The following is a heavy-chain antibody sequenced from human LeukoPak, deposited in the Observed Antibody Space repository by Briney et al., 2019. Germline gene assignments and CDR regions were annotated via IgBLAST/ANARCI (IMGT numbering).Heavy chain of an antibody. CDR3: ARDPYDSSGYYWSGDY. CDR1: GYTFTSYG. CDR2: ISAYNGNT. Sequence: ASVKVSCKASGYTFTSYGISWVRQAPGQGLEWMGWISAYNGNTNYAQKLQGRVTMTTDTSTSTAYMELRSLRSDDMAVYYCARDPYDSSGYYWSGDYWGQGTLVTVSS. D-gene: IGHD3-22*01. J-gene: IGHJ4*02. V-gene: IGHV1-18*03.